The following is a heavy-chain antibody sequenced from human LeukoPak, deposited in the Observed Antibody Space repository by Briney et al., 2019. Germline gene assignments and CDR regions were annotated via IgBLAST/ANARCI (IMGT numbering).Heavy chain of an antibody. CDR1: GFTFSSYG. CDR3: ATPYTSGWSLYFDN. J-gene: IGHJ4*02. V-gene: IGHV3-33*01. Sequence: PGRSLRLSCAASGFTFSSYGMHWVRQAAGKGLEWVAVIWYDGSNKYYVDSVKGRFTISRDNSKNTLYLQMNGLRAEETAMYYCATPYTSGWSLYFDNWGQGTLVTVSS. D-gene: IGHD6-19*01. CDR2: IWYDGSNK.